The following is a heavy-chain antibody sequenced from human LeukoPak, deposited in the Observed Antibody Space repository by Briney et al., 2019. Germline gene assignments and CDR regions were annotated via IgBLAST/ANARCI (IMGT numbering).Heavy chain of an antibody. Sequence: GGSLRLSCGTSGFTFSDSWMSWFRQAPGQGLEWVASIKDDGSDKYYLDSVRGRFTISRANAEDSLYLQLDDLRAEDTAVFYCARHLLRGQNFDYWGQGTLVTVSS. CDR3: ARHLLRGQNFDY. CDR1: GFTFSDSW. J-gene: IGHJ4*02. CDR2: IKDDGSDK. V-gene: IGHV3-7*01.